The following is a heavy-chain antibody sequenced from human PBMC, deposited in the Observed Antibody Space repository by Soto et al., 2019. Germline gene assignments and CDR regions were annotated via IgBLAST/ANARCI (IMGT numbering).Heavy chain of an antibody. Sequence: ETLSLTCTVSGGSISSYYWSWIRQPPGKGLEWIGYIYYSGSTNYNPSLKSRVTISVDTSKNQFSLKLSSVTAADTAVYYCAGSIAVAGTVYWGHGTLVTVSS. D-gene: IGHD6-19*01. CDR1: GGSISSYY. CDR2: IYYSGST. V-gene: IGHV4-59*08. J-gene: IGHJ4*01. CDR3: AGSIAVAGTVY.